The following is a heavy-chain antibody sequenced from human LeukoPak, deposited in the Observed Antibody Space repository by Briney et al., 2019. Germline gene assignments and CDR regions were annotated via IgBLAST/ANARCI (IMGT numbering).Heavy chain of an antibody. CDR1: GFTFSSYA. V-gene: IGHV3-30*04. Sequence: PGGSLRLSCAASGFTFSSYAMHWVRQAPGKGLEWVAIISYDGSNKYYADSVKGRFTISRDNSKNTLYLQMNSLRAEDTAVYYCARGGVGAPGGAFDIWGQGTMVTVSS. D-gene: IGHD1-26*01. CDR3: ARGGVGAPGGAFDI. J-gene: IGHJ3*02. CDR2: ISYDGSNK.